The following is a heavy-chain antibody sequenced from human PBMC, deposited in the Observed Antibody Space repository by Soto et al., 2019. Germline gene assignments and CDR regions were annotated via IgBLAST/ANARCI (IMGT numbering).Heavy chain of an antibody. Sequence: QVQLVQSGAEVKKPGSSVKVSCKASGGTFSSYTISWVRQAPGQGLEWMGRIIPILGIANYAQKFQGRVTSTADKSTSTADMELRSLRSEDTAVYYCARGKGLGTGTTGAFDIWGQGTMVTVSS. CDR3: ARGKGLGTGTTGAFDI. V-gene: IGHV1-69*02. CDR1: GGTFSSYT. J-gene: IGHJ3*02. CDR2: IIPILGIA. D-gene: IGHD4-17*01.